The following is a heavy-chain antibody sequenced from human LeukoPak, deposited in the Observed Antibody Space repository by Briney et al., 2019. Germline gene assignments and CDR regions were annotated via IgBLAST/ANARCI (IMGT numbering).Heavy chain of an antibody. D-gene: IGHD3-22*01. Sequence: SVKVSCKASGGTFSSYAISWVRQAPGQGLEWMGGIIPIFSTANYAQKFQGRVTITADESTSTAYMELSSLRSEGTAVYYCARDSEDYYDSSGDKDAFDIWGQGTMVTVSS. J-gene: IGHJ3*02. CDR3: ARDSEDYYDSSGDKDAFDI. CDR1: GGTFSSYA. CDR2: IIPIFSTA. V-gene: IGHV1-69*13.